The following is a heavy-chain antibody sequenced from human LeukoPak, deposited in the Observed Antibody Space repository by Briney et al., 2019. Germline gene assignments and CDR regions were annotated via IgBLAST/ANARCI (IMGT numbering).Heavy chain of an antibody. CDR3: ARDWEVRGAMGYFDY. CDR1: GFSFSTYW. V-gene: IGHV3-7*01. CDR2: IKQDGSEK. J-gene: IGHJ4*02. Sequence: PGGSLKLSCVGSGFSFSTYWMSWVRQAPGKGLEWVANIKQDGSEKYYVDSVKGRFAISRDNAKNSLYLQMNSLRAEDTAVYYCARDWEVRGAMGYFDYWGQGTLVTVSS. D-gene: IGHD3-10*01.